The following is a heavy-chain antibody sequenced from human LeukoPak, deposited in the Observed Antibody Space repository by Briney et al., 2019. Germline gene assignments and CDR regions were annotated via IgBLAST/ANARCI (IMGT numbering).Heavy chain of an antibody. CDR2: INPNSGGT. D-gene: IGHD2-8*01. J-gene: IGHJ4*02. CDR1: GYTFTGYY. Sequence: ASVKVSCKASGYTFTGYYMHWVRQAPGQGLEWMGWINPNSGGTNYAQKFQGRVTMTRDTSISTPYMELSRLRSEDTAVYYCARERPPPHCTNGVCPGVGGGYSSSPIDYWGQGTLVTVSS. CDR3: ARERPPPHCTNGVCPGVGGGYSSSPIDY. V-gene: IGHV1-2*02.